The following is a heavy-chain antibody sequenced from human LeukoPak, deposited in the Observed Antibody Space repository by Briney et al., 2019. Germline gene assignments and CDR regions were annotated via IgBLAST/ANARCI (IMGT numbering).Heavy chain of an antibody. D-gene: IGHD3-16*01. V-gene: IGHV1-8*03. Sequence: ASVKVSCKASGYTFTSYGISWVRQATGQGLEWMGYMNPNSGKTVYAQNFLGRITISVDTSINTAYMELSNLRSEDTAVYYCARESLYPWGQGTLVTVSS. CDR3: ARESLYP. J-gene: IGHJ5*02. CDR1: GYTFTSYG. CDR2: MNPNSGKT.